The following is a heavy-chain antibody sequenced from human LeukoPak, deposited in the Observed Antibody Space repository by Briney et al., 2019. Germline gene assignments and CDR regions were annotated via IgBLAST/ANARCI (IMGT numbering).Heavy chain of an antibody. Sequence: PGGSLRLSCAASRFTFNNYGMHWVRQAPGKGLEWVAFIQYDGNSKYYIDSAKGRFSISRDNSKNTLYLQMNSLRPEDTAVYFCAKAVVGYTYAFDSWGQGTLVTVSS. V-gene: IGHV3-30*02. D-gene: IGHD5-18*01. CDR1: RFTFNNYG. J-gene: IGHJ4*02. CDR2: IQYDGNSK. CDR3: AKAVVGYTYAFDS.